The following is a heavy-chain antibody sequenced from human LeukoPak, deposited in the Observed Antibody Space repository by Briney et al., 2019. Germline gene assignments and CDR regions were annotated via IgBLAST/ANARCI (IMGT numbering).Heavy chain of an antibody. Sequence: SETLSQTCKVSGDSISSNMYYWVWIRQPPGKGLEWIGSIYHSGNTFYNPTLQSRSTVSVDRSKNQFALYLTSVTAADTAMYYCASGRFLEYLLPEYFVSWGQGTLVIVSS. CDR3: ASGRFLEYLLPEYFVS. CDR1: GDSISSNMYY. J-gene: IGHJ4*02. D-gene: IGHD3-3*01. CDR2: IYHSGNT. V-gene: IGHV4-39*01.